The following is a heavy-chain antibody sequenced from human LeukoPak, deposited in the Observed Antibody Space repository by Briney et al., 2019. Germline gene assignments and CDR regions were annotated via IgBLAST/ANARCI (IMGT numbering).Heavy chain of an antibody. Sequence: GASVKVSCKASGYTFTSYDINWVRQATGQGLEWMGIINPSGGSTSYAQKFQGRVTMTRDTSTSTVYMELSSLRSEDTAVYYCATLSAAGTYYYYYYDMDVWGQGTTVTVSS. CDR2: INPSGGST. J-gene: IGHJ6*02. D-gene: IGHD6-13*01. V-gene: IGHV1-46*01. CDR1: GYTFTSYD. CDR3: ATLSAAGTYYYYYYDMDV.